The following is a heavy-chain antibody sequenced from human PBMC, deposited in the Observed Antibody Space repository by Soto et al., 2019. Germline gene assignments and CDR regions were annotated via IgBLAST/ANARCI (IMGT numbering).Heavy chain of an antibody. D-gene: IGHD3-22*01. Sequence: PSETLSLTCTVSGGSISSGGYYWSWIRQHPGKGLEWIGYIYYSGSTYYNPSLKSRVTISVYTSKNQFSLKLSSVTAADTAVYYCVRTHDSSGSFLFDSWGQGTLVT. CDR1: GGSISSGGYY. V-gene: IGHV4-31*03. CDR3: VRTHDSSGSFLFDS. J-gene: IGHJ5*01. CDR2: IYYSGST.